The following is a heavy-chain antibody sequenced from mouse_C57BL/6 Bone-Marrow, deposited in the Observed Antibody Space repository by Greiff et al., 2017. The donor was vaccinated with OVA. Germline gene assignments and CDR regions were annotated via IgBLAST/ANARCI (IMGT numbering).Heavy chain of an antibody. Sequence: VQLQESGAELARPGASVKLSCKASGYTFTSYGISWVKQRTGQGLEWIGEIYPRSGNTYYNEKFKGKATLTADKSSSTAYMELRSLTSEDSAVYFCARGSRYWGQGTTLTVSS. CDR1: GYTFTSYG. CDR2: IYPRSGNT. J-gene: IGHJ2*01. V-gene: IGHV1-81*01. CDR3: ARGSRY. D-gene: IGHD1-1*01.